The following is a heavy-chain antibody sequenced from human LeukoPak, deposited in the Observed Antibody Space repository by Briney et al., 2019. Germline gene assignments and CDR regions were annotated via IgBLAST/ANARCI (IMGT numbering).Heavy chain of an antibody. CDR2: ISSSHI. V-gene: IGHV3-21*06. CDR1: GFTFSTFR. D-gene: IGHD3-22*01. CDR3: AREPYDSGGG. J-gene: IGHJ4*02. Sequence: PGGSLRLSCAASGFTFSTFRVNWVRQPPGKGLEWVSSISSSHIYYADSVRGRFTISRDDAKNSLYLQMNGLRAEDTAVYYCAREPYDSGGGWGQGTLVTVSS.